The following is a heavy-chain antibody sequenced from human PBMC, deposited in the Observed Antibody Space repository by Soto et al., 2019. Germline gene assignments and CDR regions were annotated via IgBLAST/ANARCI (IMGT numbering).Heavy chain of an antibody. CDR2: ISGSGGST. J-gene: IGHJ4*02. CDR3: AKSHCSSTSCYFDY. D-gene: IGHD2-2*01. CDR1: GFTFSSYA. V-gene: IGHV3-23*01. Sequence: GGSLRLSCAASGFTFSSYAMSWVHQAPGKGLEWVSAISGSGGSTYYADSVKGRFTISRDNSKNTLYLQMNSLRAEDTAVYYCAKSHCSSTSCYFDYWGQGTLVTVSS.